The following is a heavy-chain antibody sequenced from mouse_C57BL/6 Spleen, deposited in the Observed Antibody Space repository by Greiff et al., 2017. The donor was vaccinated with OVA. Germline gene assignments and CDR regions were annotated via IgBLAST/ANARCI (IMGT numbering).Heavy chain of an antibody. CDR1: GFTFSDYY. J-gene: IGHJ1*03. D-gene: IGHD1-1*01. CDR3: ARIYSRYFDV. V-gene: IGHV5-16*01. CDR2: INYDGSST. Sequence: EVKVVESEGGLVQPGSSMKLSCTASGFTFSDYYMAWVRQVPEKGLEWVANINYDGSSTYCLDSLKSRFIISRDNAKNILYLQMSSLKSEDTATDYCARIYSRYFDVWGTGTTVTVSS.